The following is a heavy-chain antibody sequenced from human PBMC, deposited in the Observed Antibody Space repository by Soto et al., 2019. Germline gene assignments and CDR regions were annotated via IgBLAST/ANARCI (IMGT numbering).Heavy chain of an antibody. Sequence: ASVKVSCKASGYTFTSYGISWVRQAPGQGLEWMGWISAYNGNTNYAQKLQGRVTMTTDTSTSTAYMELRSLRSDDTAVYYCARVTPRGYSGYDCLGPDDWGQGTLVSVSS. J-gene: IGHJ4*02. CDR1: GYTFTSYG. D-gene: IGHD5-12*01. CDR2: ISAYNGNT. CDR3: ARVTPRGYSGYDCLGPDD. V-gene: IGHV1-18*01.